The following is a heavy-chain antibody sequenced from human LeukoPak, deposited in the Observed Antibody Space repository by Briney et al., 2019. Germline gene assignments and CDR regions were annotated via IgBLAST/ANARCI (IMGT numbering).Heavy chain of an antibody. J-gene: IGHJ5*02. CDR1: GFTFSSYA. V-gene: IGHV3-23*01. CDR3: AKGNWCATCGGWFDP. Sequence: RSGGSLRLSCAASGFTFSSYAMSWVRQAPGMGLEWVSSIGGSGENTWYAESVKGRFTISRDNFQNTLYLQMNSLRAEDIAVYYCAKGNWCATCGGWFDPWGQGTLVTVSS. D-gene: IGHD2-8*01. CDR2: IGGSGENT.